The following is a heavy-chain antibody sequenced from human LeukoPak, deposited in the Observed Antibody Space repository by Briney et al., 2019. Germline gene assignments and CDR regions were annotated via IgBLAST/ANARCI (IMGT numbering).Heavy chain of an antibody. CDR3: ARVIRVLKPIGFEYHWFDP. CDR1: GGSISSYY. CDR2: IYYSGST. Sequence: SETLSLTCTVSGGSISSYYWSWIRQPPGKGLEWIGYIYYSGSTNYNPSLKSRVTISVDTSKNQFSLQLNSVTPEDTAVYYCARVIRVLKPIGFEYHWFDPWGQGTLVTVSS. J-gene: IGHJ5*02. V-gene: IGHV4-59*12. D-gene: IGHD3-3*01.